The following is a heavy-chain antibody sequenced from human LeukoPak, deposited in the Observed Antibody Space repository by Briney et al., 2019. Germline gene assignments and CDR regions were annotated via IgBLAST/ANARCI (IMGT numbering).Heavy chain of an antibody. D-gene: IGHD3-22*01. V-gene: IGHV3-48*01. J-gene: IGHJ4*02. Sequence: GGSLRLSCAASGFAFSYYTMHWVRQAPGKGLEWVSYILYSRTTMYYADSVKGRFTISRDNARNSLYLQMNSLRAEDTAVYYCARSSGYNYDYWGQGTLVTVSS. CDR3: ARSSGYNYDY. CDR2: ILYSRTTM. CDR1: GFAFSYYT.